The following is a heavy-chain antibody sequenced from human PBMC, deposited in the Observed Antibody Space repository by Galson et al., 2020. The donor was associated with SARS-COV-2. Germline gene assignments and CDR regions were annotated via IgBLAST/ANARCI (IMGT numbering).Heavy chain of an antibody. J-gene: IGHJ4*02. CDR2: ISSSGGAI. V-gene: IGHV3-48*03. CDR1: GFTFSNYE. Sequence: TGGSLRLSCAASGFTFSNYEMNWVRQAPGKGLEWVSYISSSGGAIYYADSVKGRFTISRDNAKNSLYLQMSSLRVEDTAVYYCARDLVVGAGWGWGQGTLVTVSS. D-gene: IGHD1-26*01. CDR3: ARDLVVGAGWG.